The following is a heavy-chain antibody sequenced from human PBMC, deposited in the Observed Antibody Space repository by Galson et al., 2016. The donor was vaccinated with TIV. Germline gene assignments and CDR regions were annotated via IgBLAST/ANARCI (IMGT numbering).Heavy chain of an antibody. J-gene: IGHJ5*02. Sequence: SVKVSCKASGGILRSYAISWVRQAPGQGLEWMGRIIAIFGTTNYAQNFQGRVTITADESTTTVYMELSSLTSEDTAVYYCARVDVYNSGPLSSWGQGTLVTVSS. CDR1: GGILRSYA. V-gene: IGHV1-69*13. CDR2: IIAIFGTT. CDR3: ARVDVYNSGPLSS. D-gene: IGHD5-24*01.